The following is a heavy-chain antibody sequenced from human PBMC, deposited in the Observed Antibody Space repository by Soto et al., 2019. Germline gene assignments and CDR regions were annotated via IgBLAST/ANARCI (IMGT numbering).Heavy chain of an antibody. CDR1: GGSIGSSSYY. CDR3: ARLNGYCISSNCHGYYVMDV. J-gene: IGHJ6*01. CDR2: IYYSGST. V-gene: IGHV4-39*01. Sequence: SETLSLTCTVSGGSIGSSSYYWCWIRHPPGKGLEWIGSIYYSGSTYYNPSLKSRVTISVDTSKNQFSLKLSSVTAADTAVYYCARLNGYCISSNCHGYYVMDVWGQGTTVTVSS. D-gene: IGHD2-2*03.